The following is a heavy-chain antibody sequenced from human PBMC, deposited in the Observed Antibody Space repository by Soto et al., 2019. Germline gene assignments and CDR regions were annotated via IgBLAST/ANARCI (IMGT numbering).Heavy chain of an antibody. J-gene: IGHJ6*03. V-gene: IGHV4-39*01. CDR2: IYYSGST. CDR1: GGSISSSSYY. Sequence: QLQLQESGPGLVKPSETLSLTCTVSGGSISSSSYYWGWIRQPPGKGLEWIGSIYYSGSTYYNPSLKSRVTISVDTSKNQFPLKRSSVTAADTAVYYCARLGDYSNYYYYYYYMDVWGKGTTVTVSS. CDR3: ARLGDYSNYYYYYYYMDV. D-gene: IGHD4-4*01.